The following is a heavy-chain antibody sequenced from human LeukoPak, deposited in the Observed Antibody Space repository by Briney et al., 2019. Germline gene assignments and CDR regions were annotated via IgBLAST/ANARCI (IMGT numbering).Heavy chain of an antibody. V-gene: IGHV3-30*18. D-gene: IGHD2-21*02. J-gene: IGHJ4*02. CDR2: ISYAGSTK. CDR1: GFTFSSHG. CDR3: AKEYCSGDCYSDYFDS. Sequence: GGSLRLSCAASGFTFSSHGMHWVRRPPGKGLEWVAVISYAGSTKYYEDSVKGRFTVSRDNSKNTLYLQMNSLTAEDTAVYYCAKEYCSGDCYSDYFDSWGQGTLVTVSS.